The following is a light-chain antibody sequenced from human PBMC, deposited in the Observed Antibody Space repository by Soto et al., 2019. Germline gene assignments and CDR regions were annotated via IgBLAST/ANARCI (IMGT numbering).Light chain of an antibody. J-gene: IGKJ2*01. CDR1: QSIGTN. CDR2: RAS. V-gene: IGKV3-15*01. Sequence: TQSPATLSASLGEIVTLSCKASQSIGTNLAWYQQRPGQAPRLLIHRASMRATGVPARFIGRGVGTEFTLTITALQSENFAVYFCQQYETRPPYNFGQGTKLDI. CDR3: QQYETRPPYN.